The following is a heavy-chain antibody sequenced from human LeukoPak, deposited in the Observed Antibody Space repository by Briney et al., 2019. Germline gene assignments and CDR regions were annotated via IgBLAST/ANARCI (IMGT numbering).Heavy chain of an antibody. V-gene: IGHV1-18*01. CDR1: GYTFTSYG. Sequence: ASVKVSCKASGYTFTSYGISWVRQAPGHGLEWMGWISAYNGNTNYTQNFQGRITMTRDTSTSTAYMELRSLTSDDTAVYYCARGLYYYYYLDVWGTGTPVAVSS. CDR3: ARGLYYYYYLDV. CDR2: ISAYNGNT. J-gene: IGHJ6*03.